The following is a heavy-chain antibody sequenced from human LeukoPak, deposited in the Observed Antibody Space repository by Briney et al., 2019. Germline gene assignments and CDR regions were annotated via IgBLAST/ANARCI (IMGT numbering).Heavy chain of an antibody. CDR2: IIPIFGTA. J-gene: IGHJ6*03. D-gene: IGHD2-15*01. Sequence: ASVKVSCKASGGTFSSYAISWVRQAPGQGLEWMGGIIPIFGTANYAQKFQGGVTITADESTSTAYMELSSLRSEDTAVYYCARGKVVVAAGSFYYYYYMDVWGKGTTVTISS. V-gene: IGHV1-69*13. CDR1: GGTFSSYA. CDR3: ARGKVVVAAGSFYYYYYMDV.